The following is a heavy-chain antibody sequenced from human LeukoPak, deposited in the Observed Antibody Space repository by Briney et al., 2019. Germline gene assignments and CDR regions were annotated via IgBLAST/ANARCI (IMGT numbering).Heavy chain of an antibody. Sequence: GGSLRLSCAASGFTFSSYAMHWVRQAPGKGLEWVAVISYDGSNKYYADSVKGRFTISRDNSKNTLYLQMNSLRAEDTAVYYCARDAAGWFGEPAHFFDYWGQGTLVTVSS. D-gene: IGHD3-10*01. V-gene: IGHV3-30-3*01. CDR3: ARDAAGWFGEPAHFFDY. CDR1: GFTFSSYA. CDR2: ISYDGSNK. J-gene: IGHJ4*02.